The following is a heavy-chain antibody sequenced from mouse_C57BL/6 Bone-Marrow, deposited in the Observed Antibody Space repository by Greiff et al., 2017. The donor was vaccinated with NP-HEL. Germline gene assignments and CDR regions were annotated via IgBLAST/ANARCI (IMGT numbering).Heavy chain of an antibody. Sequence: VQLQQSGPELVKPGASVKISCKASGYAFSSSWMNWVKQRPGKGLEWIGRIYPGDGDTNYNGKFKGKATLTADKSSSTAYMQLSSLTSEDSAVYFCAREGTTVVAKRYFDVWGTGTTVTVSS. D-gene: IGHD1-1*01. CDR3: AREGTTVVAKRYFDV. CDR2: IYPGDGDT. V-gene: IGHV1-82*01. J-gene: IGHJ1*03. CDR1: GYAFSSSW.